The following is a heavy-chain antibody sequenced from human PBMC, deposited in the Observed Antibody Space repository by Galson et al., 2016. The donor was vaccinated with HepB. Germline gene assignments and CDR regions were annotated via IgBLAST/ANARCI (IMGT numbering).Heavy chain of an antibody. V-gene: IGHV4-39*01. J-gene: IGHJ4*02. CDR3: ARETSGWAYYFDS. CDR1: GGSISSGSYF. Sequence: ETLSLTCAVSGGSISSGSYFWGWIRQTPGKGLEWIGSIYNSGGTYYNPSLTSRVTMSVDTSNNRFSLRLSSVTAADTAVYFCARETSGWAYYFDSWGQGILVTVSS. CDR2: IYNSGGT. D-gene: IGHD6-19*01.